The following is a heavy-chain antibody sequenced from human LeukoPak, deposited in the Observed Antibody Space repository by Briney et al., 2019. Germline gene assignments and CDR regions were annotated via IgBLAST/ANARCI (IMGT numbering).Heavy chain of an antibody. CDR3: ARVHWSSSSFDY. Sequence: SETLSLTCTVSGGSISSYYWSWIRQPPGKGLERIGYIYYSGSTNYNPSLKSRVTISVDTSKNQFSLKLSSVTAANTAVYYCARVHWSSSSFDYWGQGTLVTVSS. CDR2: IYYSGST. V-gene: IGHV4-59*01. CDR1: GGSISSYY. J-gene: IGHJ4*02. D-gene: IGHD6-6*01.